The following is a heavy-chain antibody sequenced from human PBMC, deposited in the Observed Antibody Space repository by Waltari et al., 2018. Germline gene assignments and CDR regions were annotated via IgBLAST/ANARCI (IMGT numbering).Heavy chain of an antibody. Sequence: QVQLQQWGAGQLQPSETLSLTCAVYGGSFSGYYWGWIRQPPGKGLEWIGEINHNGNRNSNPSLRSRVTMLIDTSRSQFSLKVNSVTAADTAVYYCVRLEDCSGPGGNCYSGDSFALDVWGQGTTVTVSS. CDR2: INHNGNR. D-gene: IGHD2-8*02. CDR3: VRLEDCSGPGGNCYSGDSFALDV. CDR1: GGSFSGYY. V-gene: IGHV4-34*02. J-gene: IGHJ6*02.